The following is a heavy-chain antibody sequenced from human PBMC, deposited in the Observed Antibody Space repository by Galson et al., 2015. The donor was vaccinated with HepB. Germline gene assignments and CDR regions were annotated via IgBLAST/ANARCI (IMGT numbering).Heavy chain of an antibody. V-gene: IGHV4-4*07. Sequence: SETLSLTCTVSGGSISSYYWSWIRQPAGKGLEWIGRIYTSGSTNYNPSLKSRVTMSVDTSKNQFSLKLSSVTAADTAVYYCARDRRRDGYNFWYFDLWGRGTLVTVSS. CDR1: GGSISSYY. CDR3: ARDRRRDGYNFWYFDL. J-gene: IGHJ2*01. CDR2: IYTSGST. D-gene: IGHD5-24*01.